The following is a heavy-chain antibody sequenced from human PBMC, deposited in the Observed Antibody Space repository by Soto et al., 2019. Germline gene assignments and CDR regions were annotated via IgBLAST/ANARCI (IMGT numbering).Heavy chain of an antibody. V-gene: IGHV4-34*01. CDR3: ARDTQDDFWSGYYRDY. CDR1: GGSFSGYY. Sequence: TCAVYGGSFSGYYWSWIRQPPGKGLEWIGKINHSGSTNYNPSLKSRVTISVDTSKNQFSLYLQMNSLRDEDTAVYYCARDTQDDFWSGYYRDYWGQGTLVTVSS. J-gene: IGHJ4*02. D-gene: IGHD3-3*01. CDR2: INHSGST.